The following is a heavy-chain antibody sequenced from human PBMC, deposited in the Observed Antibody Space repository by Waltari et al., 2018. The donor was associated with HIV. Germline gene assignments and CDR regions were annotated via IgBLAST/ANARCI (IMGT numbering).Heavy chain of an antibody. CDR1: GFSLTTVGVG. CDR2: IYWNGDK. D-gene: IGHD3-16*02. Sequence: ITLTESGPTLMKPTQTLTLTCTFPGFSLTTVGVGVGWIRPPPGKALEWLALIYWNGDKRFSPSLRNRLSITKDTSKDQVVLTMTKMDPVDTGTYYCAHREAEGYSGFEFWGQGSLVTVSS. V-gene: IGHV2-5*01. J-gene: IGHJ4*02. CDR3: AHREAEGYSGFEF.